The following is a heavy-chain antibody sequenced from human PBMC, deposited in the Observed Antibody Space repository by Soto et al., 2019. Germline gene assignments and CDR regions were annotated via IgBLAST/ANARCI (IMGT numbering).Heavy chain of an antibody. CDR2: ISYDGSNK. CDR1: GFTFSSYG. D-gene: IGHD4-17*01. J-gene: IGHJ4*02. V-gene: IGHV3-30*18. CDR3: AKDLGDYGDYIDY. Sequence: QVQLVESGGGVVQPGRSLRLSCAASGFTFSSYGMHWVRQAPGKGLEWVAVISYDGSNKYYADSVKGRFTISRDNSKNTLYLQMNSLRAEETAVYYCAKDLGDYGDYIDYWGQGTLVTVSS.